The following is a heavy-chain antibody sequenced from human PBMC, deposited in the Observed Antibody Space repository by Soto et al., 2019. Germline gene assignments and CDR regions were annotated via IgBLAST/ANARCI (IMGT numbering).Heavy chain of an antibody. J-gene: IGHJ5*02. Sequence: SVKVSCKASGGTFSSYAISWVRQAPGQGLEWMGGIIPIFGTANYAQKFQGRVTITADESTSTAYMELSSLRSEDTAVYYCAREVSAMTWFDPWGQGTLVTVSS. V-gene: IGHV1-69*13. D-gene: IGHD2-21*02. CDR2: IIPIFGTA. CDR3: AREVSAMTWFDP. CDR1: GGTFSSYA.